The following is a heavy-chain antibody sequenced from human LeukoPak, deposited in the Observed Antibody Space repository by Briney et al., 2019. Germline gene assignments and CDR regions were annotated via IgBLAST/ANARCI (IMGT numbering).Heavy chain of an antibody. D-gene: IGHD5-18*01. CDR3: ARASYSYGSPFDY. J-gene: IGHJ4*02. CDR1: GGSISSYY. Sequence: SETLSLTCTVSGGSISSYYWSWIRQPPGKGLEWIGYIHYSGSTNYNPSLKSRVTISVDTSKNQFSLKLSSVTAADTAVYYCARASYSYGSPFDYWGQGTLVTVSS. V-gene: IGHV4-59*01. CDR2: IHYSGST.